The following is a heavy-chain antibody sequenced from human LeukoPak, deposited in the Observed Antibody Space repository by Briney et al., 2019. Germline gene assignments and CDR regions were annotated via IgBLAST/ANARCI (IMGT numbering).Heavy chain of an antibody. V-gene: IGHV3-7*01. Sequence: GGSLRLSCAASGFSFSSYEMNWVRQAPGKGLEWVANIKQDGSEKYYVDSVKGRFTISRDNAKNSLYLQMNSLRAEDTAVYYCARDPLYGSGRAYGWFDPWGQGTLVTVSS. CDR2: IKQDGSEK. CDR3: ARDPLYGSGRAYGWFDP. D-gene: IGHD3-10*01. CDR1: GFSFSSYE. J-gene: IGHJ5*02.